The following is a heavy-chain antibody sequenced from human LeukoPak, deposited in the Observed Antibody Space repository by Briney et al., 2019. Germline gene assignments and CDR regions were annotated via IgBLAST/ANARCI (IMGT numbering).Heavy chain of an antibody. Sequence: PSETLSLTCTVSGGSISSYYWSWIRQPPGKGLEWIGYIYYSGSTNYNPSLKSRVTISVDTSKNQFSLKLSSVTAADTAVYYCARAVAYGIDTGYFDYWGQGTLVTVSS. D-gene: IGHD2-8*02. CDR2: IYYSGST. CDR3: ARAVAYGIDTGYFDY. CDR1: GGSISSYY. J-gene: IGHJ4*02. V-gene: IGHV4-59*01.